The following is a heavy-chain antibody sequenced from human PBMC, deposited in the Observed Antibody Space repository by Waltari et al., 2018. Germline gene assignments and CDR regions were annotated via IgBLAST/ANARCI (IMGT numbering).Heavy chain of an antibody. D-gene: IGHD2-21*01. Sequence: EVQLLESGGDLVQPGGSLRLSCAASGFTFSTYAMTWVSQAPGRGLGVVSANRGGGTSPYYADSVKGRFTISRDNSKNMLYLQMNALRAEDTAVYYCARGFGAYCGDDCSDPFDIWGRGTMVTVSS. CDR2: NRGGGTSP. CDR1: GFTFSTYA. CDR3: ARGFGAYCGDDCSDPFDI. V-gene: IGHV3-23*01. J-gene: IGHJ3*02.